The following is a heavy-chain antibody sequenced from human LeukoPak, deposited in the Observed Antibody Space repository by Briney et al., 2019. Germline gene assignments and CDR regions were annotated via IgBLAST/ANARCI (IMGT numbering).Heavy chain of an antibody. J-gene: IGHJ4*02. CDR3: ARTFGPYYFDY. CDR1: GYTFTSYG. D-gene: IGHD3/OR15-3a*01. V-gene: IGHV1-69*13. CDR2: IVPLFGTA. Sequence: ASVKVSCKASGYTFTSYGISWVRQAPGQGLEWMGGIVPLFGTASYAENFQGRITLTAEDESTTTVYMELSSLTSEDTAVYFCARTFGPYYFDYWGQGTLVTVSS.